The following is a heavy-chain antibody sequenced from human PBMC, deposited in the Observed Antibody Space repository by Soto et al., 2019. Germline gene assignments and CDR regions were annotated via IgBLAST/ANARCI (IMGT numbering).Heavy chain of an antibody. D-gene: IGHD2-15*01. CDR1: GGSFSGYY. CDR3: ARTSVPYCSGGSCYSSWFDP. CDR2: INHSGST. J-gene: IGHJ5*02. Sequence: QVQLQQWGAGLLKPSETLSLTCAVYGGSFSGYYWSWIRQPPGKGLEWIGEINHSGSTNYNPSLKSRVTISVDTSKNQFSLKLSSLTAADTAVYYCARTSVPYCSGGSCYSSWFDPWGQGTLVTVSS. V-gene: IGHV4-34*01.